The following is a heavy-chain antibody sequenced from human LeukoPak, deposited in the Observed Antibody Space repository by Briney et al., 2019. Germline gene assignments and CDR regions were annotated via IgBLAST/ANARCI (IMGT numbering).Heavy chain of an antibody. D-gene: IGHD3-3*01. Sequence: SETLSLTCAVSGYSISNGYYWGWIRQPPGKGLEWIGSIYHSGSTYYNPSLKSRVTISVDTSKNQFSLKLSSVTAADTAVYYCATAYYDFGSGPLAAFDYWGQGTLVTVSS. CDR2: IYHSGST. V-gene: IGHV4-38-2*01. J-gene: IGHJ4*02. CDR3: ATAYYDFGSGPLAAFDY. CDR1: GYSISNGYY.